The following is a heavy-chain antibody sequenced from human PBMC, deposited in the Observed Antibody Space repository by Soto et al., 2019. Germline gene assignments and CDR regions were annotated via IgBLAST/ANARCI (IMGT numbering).Heavy chain of an antibody. CDR3: ARVDYYDSSGYRRNAFDI. Sequence: GGSLRLSCAASGFTFSSYAMHWVRQAPGKGLEWVAVISYDGSNKYYADSVKGRFTISRDNSKNTLYLQMNSLRAEDTAVYYCARVDYYDSSGYRRNAFDIWGQGTMVTVSS. J-gene: IGHJ3*02. CDR1: GFTFSSYA. CDR2: ISYDGSNK. D-gene: IGHD3-22*01. V-gene: IGHV3-30-3*01.